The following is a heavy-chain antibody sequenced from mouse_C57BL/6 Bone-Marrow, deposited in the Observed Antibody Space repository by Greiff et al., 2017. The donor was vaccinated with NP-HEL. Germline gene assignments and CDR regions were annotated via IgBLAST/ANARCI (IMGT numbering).Heavy chain of an antibody. D-gene: IGHD4-1*01. CDR2: IDPEDGET. CDR3: ARSLTGGWYFDV. Sequence: VHVKQSGAELVKPGASVKLSCTASGFNIKDYNMHWVKQRTEQGLEWIGRIDPEDGETKYAPKFQGKATITADTSSNTAYLQLSSLTSEDTAVYYCARSLTGGWYFDVWGTGTTVTVSS. CDR1: GFNIKDYN. V-gene: IGHV14-2*01. J-gene: IGHJ1*03.